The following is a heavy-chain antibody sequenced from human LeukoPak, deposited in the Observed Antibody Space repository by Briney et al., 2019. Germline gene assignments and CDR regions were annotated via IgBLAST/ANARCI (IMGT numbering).Heavy chain of an antibody. Sequence: KPSETLSLTCTVSGGSISSYYWSWIRQPPGKGLEWIGYIYYSGSTNYNPSLKSRVTISVDTSKNQFSLKLSSVTAADTAVYYCARERGITHQYNWFDPWGQGALVTVSS. J-gene: IGHJ5*02. CDR2: IYYSGST. V-gene: IGHV4-59*01. D-gene: IGHD3-10*01. CDR1: GGSISSYY. CDR3: ARERGITHQYNWFDP.